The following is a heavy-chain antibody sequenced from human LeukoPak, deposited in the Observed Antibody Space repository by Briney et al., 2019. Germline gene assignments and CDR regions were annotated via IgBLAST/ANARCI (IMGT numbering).Heavy chain of an antibody. J-gene: IGHJ4*02. Sequence: ASVTVSCKASGYTFTGYFMHWVRPAPGQGLPWLGWINLNSGYTNYARRFQGRVTMTRDTSITTAYLDLRGLRSDDTAVYYCAAALDLDYSMISDFWGQGTLVTVSS. CDR2: INLNSGYT. CDR1: GYTFTGYF. V-gene: IGHV1-2*02. D-gene: IGHD4-11*01. CDR3: AAALDLDYSMISDF.